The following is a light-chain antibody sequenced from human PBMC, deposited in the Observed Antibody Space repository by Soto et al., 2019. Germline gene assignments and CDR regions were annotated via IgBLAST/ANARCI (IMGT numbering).Light chain of an antibody. V-gene: IGLV3-21*04. Sequence: YELTQPPSGSVAPGKTARITCGGNNIGSKSVHWYQQKPGQAPVLVIYYDSDRPSGIPERFSGSNSGNTATLTISRVEAGDEADYYCQVWDSSSGVFGTGTKVTVL. J-gene: IGLJ1*01. CDR3: QVWDSSSGV. CDR1: NIGSKS. CDR2: YDS.